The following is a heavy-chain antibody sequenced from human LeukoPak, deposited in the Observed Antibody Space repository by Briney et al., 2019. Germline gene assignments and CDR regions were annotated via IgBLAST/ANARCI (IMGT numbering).Heavy chain of an antibody. CDR2: IYPGDSDT. J-gene: IGHJ5*02. V-gene: IGHV5-51*01. CDR1: GYSFISYW. Sequence: PGESLKISCKGSGYSFISYWIGWVRQMPGKGLEWMGIIYPGDSDTRYSPSFQGRVTISADKPISTAYLQWSSLKASDTAMYYCARRVAGPKYNWFDPWGQGTLVTVSS. CDR3: ARRVAGPKYNWFDP. D-gene: IGHD6-19*01.